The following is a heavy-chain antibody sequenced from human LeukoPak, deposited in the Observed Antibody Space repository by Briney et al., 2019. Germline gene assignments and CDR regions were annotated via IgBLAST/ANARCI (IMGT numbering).Heavy chain of an antibody. CDR2: ISWDGGST. CDR3: AKGRSGYSGYDLYYFDY. D-gene: IGHD5-12*01. J-gene: IGHJ4*02. Sequence: GGSLRLSCAASGFTFDDYAMHWVRQAPGKGLEWVSLISWDGGSTYYADSVKGRFTISRDNSKNSLYLQMNSLRAEDTALYYCAKGRSGYSGYDLYYFDYWGQGTLVTVSS. V-gene: IGHV3-43D*03. CDR1: GFTFDDYA.